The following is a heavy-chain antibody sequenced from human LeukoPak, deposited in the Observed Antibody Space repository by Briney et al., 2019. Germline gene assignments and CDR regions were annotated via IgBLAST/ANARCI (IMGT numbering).Heavy chain of an antibody. CDR2: ISAYNGNT. V-gene: IGHV1-18*01. CDR1: GYTLTSYG. CDR3: ASVAGKGIQLWEDFDD. D-gene: IGHD5-18*01. J-gene: IGHJ4*02. Sequence: ASVKVSCKASGYTLTSYGICAVRATPGQALDWMGGISAYNGNTNYAQKLQGRVTMTTDTSTSTAYMELRSLRSDDTAVYYCASVAGKGIQLWEDFDDWGQGTLVTVSS.